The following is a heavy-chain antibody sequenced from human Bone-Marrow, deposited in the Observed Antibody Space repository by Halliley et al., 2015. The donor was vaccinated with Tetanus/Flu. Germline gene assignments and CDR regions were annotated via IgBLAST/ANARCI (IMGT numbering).Heavy chain of an antibody. J-gene: IGHJ4*02. CDR2: YYSGST. D-gene: IGHD4-4*01. CDR3: ARVVTSRPAPGQQYHFDY. V-gene: IGHV4-59*01. Sequence: YYSGSTNYNPSLKSRVTISVDTSKNQFSLKLSSVTAADTAVYYCARVVTSRPAPGQQYHFDYWGQGTLVTVSS.